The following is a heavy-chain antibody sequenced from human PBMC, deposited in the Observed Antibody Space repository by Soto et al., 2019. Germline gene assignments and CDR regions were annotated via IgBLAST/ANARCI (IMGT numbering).Heavy chain of an antibody. Sequence: ASVKVSCKASGYTFTGYYMHWVRQAPGQGLEWMGWINPNSGGTNYAQKLQGWVTMTRDTSISTAYMELSRLRSDDTAVYYCARGDSVGISYYYYGMDVWGQGTTVTVSS. CDR1: GYTFTGYY. J-gene: IGHJ6*02. CDR3: ARGDSVGISYYYYGMDV. V-gene: IGHV1-2*04. CDR2: INPNSGGT. D-gene: IGHD3-22*01.